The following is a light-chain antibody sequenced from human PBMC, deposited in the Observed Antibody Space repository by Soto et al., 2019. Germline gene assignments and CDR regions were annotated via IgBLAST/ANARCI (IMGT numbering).Light chain of an antibody. CDR3: QQYDDFPIT. V-gene: IGKV1-33*01. Sequence: DIQMTQSPSSLSASVGDTVTITCQASQDISHYLNWYQQKPGKALKLLIYDASNLHPGVPSRFRGSGSGTEVSFNIPRLQAEDLAKYYCQQYDDFPITFGQGTRLKMK. J-gene: IGKJ5*01. CDR1: QDISHY. CDR2: DAS.